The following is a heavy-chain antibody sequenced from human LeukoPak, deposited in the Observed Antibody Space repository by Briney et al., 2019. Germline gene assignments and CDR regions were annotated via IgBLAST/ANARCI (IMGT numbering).Heavy chain of an antibody. J-gene: IGHJ4*02. CDR1: GFTFSGYA. V-gene: IGHV3-23*01. CDR3: AKARISSGNGYYSD. Sequence: GGSLRLSCAASGFTFSGYALSWVRQAPGKGLEWVSDISGSADKTYYADAVKGRFTISRDNSESTLYLQLNTLRAEDTAVYYCAKARISSGNGYYSDWGQGTLVTVSS. D-gene: IGHD3-22*01. CDR2: ISGSADKT.